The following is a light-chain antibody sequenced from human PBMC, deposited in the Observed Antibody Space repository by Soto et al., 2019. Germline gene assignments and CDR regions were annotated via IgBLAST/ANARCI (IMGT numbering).Light chain of an antibody. CDR3: QQYGSSPLT. J-gene: IGKJ4*01. V-gene: IGKV3-20*01. Sequence: EIVLTQSPGTVSLSPGERATLSCRASQSVSSSYFAWYQQKPGQAPRFLIYGASSRATGIPDRFSGSGSGTEFTLTISRLEPEDFAVYYCQQYGSSPLTFGGGTKVEIK. CDR1: QSVSSSY. CDR2: GAS.